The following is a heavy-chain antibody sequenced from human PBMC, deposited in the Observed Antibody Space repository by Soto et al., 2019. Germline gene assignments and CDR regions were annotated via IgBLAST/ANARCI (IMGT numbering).Heavy chain of an antibody. CDR1: GFTFSSYS. J-gene: IGHJ5*02. CDR2: ISTSGSTI. V-gene: IGHV3-48*01. Sequence: GGSLRLSCAASGFTFSSYSMNWVRQAPGKGLEWVSYISTSGSTIYYADSVKGRFTISRDNAKNSLYLQMNSLRTEDTALYYCARAAAEDGGFASGPWGQGTLVTVPS. CDR3: ARAAAEDGGFASGP. D-gene: IGHD6-25*01.